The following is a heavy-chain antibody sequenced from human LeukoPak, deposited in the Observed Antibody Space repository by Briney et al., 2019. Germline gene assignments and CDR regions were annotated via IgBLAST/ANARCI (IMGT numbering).Heavy chain of an antibody. V-gene: IGHV4-39*07. CDR2: IYYSGNT. Sequence: SETLSLTCSVSGGSIRSTTYYWSWIRQPPGKGLEWIGSIYYSGNTYYSPSLMSRVTISVDTSKNQFSLNLSSVTAADTAVYFCARAPHFFDTSGSRYYFDYWGQGALVTVSS. CDR1: GGSIRSTTYY. CDR3: ARAPHFFDTSGSRYYFDY. J-gene: IGHJ4*02. D-gene: IGHD3-22*01.